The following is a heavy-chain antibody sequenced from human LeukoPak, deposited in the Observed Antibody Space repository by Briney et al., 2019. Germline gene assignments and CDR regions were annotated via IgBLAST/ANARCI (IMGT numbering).Heavy chain of an antibody. CDR3: ARAGCSGGSCYYPLNY. CDR2: IYSGDSDT. V-gene: IGHV5-51*01. Sequence: GEALKISCKGSGYSFTSYWIGWVRQMPGKGLEWTGIIYSGDSDTRYSPSFQGQVTISADKSISTAYLQWSSLKASDTAMYYCARAGCSGGSCYYPLNYWGQGTLVTVSS. D-gene: IGHD2-15*01. CDR1: GYSFTSYW. J-gene: IGHJ4*02.